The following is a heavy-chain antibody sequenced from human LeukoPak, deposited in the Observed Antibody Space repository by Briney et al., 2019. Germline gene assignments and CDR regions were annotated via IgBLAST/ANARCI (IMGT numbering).Heavy chain of an antibody. CDR2: IYSGGST. D-gene: IGHD3-3*01. J-gene: IGHJ4*02. Sequence: GGSLRLSCAASGFTFGNSWVHWVRQAPGKGLEWVSVIYSGGSTYYADSVKGRFTISRDNSKNTLYLQMNSLRAEDTAVYYCARGVVDFWSGYYPYFDYWGQGTLVTVSS. V-gene: IGHV3-53*01. CDR3: ARGVVDFWSGYYPYFDY. CDR1: GFTFGNSW.